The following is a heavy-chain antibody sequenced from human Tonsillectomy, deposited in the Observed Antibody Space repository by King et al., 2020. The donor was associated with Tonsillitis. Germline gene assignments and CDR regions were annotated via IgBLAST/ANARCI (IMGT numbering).Heavy chain of an antibody. Sequence: VQLVESGGGVVQPGRSLRLSCAASGFTFSSYGMHWVRQAPGKGLEWVAVIAYDGSNKYYADSVKGRFTISRDNSKNTLYLQMNSLRPEDTAVYYCAKEAPYCSGGSCYSGDAFDIWGQGTMVTVSS. J-gene: IGHJ3*02. CDR1: GFTFSSYG. CDR2: IAYDGSNK. V-gene: IGHV3-30*18. D-gene: IGHD2-15*01. CDR3: AKEAPYCSGGSCYSGDAFDI.